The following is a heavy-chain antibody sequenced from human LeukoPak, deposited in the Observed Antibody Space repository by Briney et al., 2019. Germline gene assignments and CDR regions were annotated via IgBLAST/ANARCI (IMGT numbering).Heavy chain of an antibody. Sequence: SETLSLTCTVSGGSISSYYWSWIRRPPGKGLEWIGYIYYSGSTNYNPSLKSRVTISVDTSKDQFSLKLSSVTAADTAVYYCASLPFPVSRFDYWGQGTLVTVSS. D-gene: IGHD3-16*02. CDR1: GGSISSYY. V-gene: IGHV4-59*01. J-gene: IGHJ4*02. CDR3: ASLPFPVSRFDY. CDR2: IYYSGST.